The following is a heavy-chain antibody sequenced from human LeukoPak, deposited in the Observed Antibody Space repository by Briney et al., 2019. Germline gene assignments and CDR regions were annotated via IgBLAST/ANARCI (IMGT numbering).Heavy chain of an antibody. CDR2: IYYSGST. CDR1: GGSIGSYY. J-gene: IGHJ4*02. Sequence: SETLSLTCTVSGGSIGSYYWSWIRQPPGKGLEWIGYIYYSGSTNYNPALKNRVTISVDTSKKQFSLKLSSVTAADTAVYYCARAPYDFWCGYFHWGQGTLVTVSS. D-gene: IGHD3-3*01. CDR3: ARAPYDFWCGYFH. V-gene: IGHV4-59*01.